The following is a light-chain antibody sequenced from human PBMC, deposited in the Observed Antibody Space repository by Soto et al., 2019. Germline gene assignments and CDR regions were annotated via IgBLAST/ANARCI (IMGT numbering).Light chain of an antibody. CDR3: CSYAGSGIGV. V-gene: IGLV2-23*01. CDR1: SSDVGSYNL. J-gene: IGLJ2*01. CDR2: EGS. Sequence: QSALTQPASVSGSPGQSITISCTGTSSDVGSYNLVSWYQQHPGKAPKLMIYEGSKRPSAVSNRFSGSKSGNTASLTISGLQAEDEADNYCCSYAGSGIGVFGGGTKLTVL.